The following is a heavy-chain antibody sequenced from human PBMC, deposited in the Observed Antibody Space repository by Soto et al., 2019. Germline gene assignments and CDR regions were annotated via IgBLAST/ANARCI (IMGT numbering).Heavy chain of an antibody. CDR2: ISAFNGNT. Sequence: ASVKVSCKASGYTFTSYGISWVRQAPGQGLEWMGWISAFNGNTNYAQKLQGRVTMTTDTSTSTAYMELRSLRSDDTAVYYCARDSGGYDYSYYFDYWGQGTLVTVSS. D-gene: IGHD5-12*01. CDR3: ARDSGGYDYSYYFDY. V-gene: IGHV1-18*01. CDR1: GYTFTSYG. J-gene: IGHJ4*02.